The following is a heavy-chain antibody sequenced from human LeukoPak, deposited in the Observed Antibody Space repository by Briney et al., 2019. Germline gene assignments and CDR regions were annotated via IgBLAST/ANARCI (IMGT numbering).Heavy chain of an antibody. CDR2: IYSGGST. J-gene: IGHJ5*02. D-gene: IGHD2-15*01. CDR3: ARVVVAAEYNWFDP. CDR1: GFTVSSNY. Sequence: GGSLRLSCAASGFTVSSNYMSWVRQAPGKGLEWVPVIYSGGSTYYADSMKGRFTISRDNSKNTLYLQMNSLRAEDTAVYYCARVVVAAEYNWFDPWGQGTLVTVSS. V-gene: IGHV3-53*01.